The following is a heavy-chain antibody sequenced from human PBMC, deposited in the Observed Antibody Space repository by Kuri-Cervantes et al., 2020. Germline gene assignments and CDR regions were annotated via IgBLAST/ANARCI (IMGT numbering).Heavy chain of an antibody. J-gene: IGHJ6*02. CDR2: MNPNSGNT. CDR1: GYTFTSYD. D-gene: IGHD3-16*02. CDR3: ARAIGMGTYYYYGMDV. V-gene: IGHV1-8*01. Sequence: ASVKVSCKASGYTFTSYDINWVRQATGQGLEWMGWMNPNSGNTGYAQKFQGRVTMTRNTSISTAYMELSSLRSEDTAVYYCARAIGMGTYYYYGMDVGGQGTTVTVSS.